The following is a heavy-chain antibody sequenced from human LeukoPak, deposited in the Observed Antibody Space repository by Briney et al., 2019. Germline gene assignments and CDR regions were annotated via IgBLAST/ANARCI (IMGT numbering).Heavy chain of an antibody. J-gene: IGHJ4*02. CDR2: ISAYNGNT. CDR3: ALISYCTSVTCYFLDY. Sequence: ASVKVSCKASGYTFTSYGISWVRQAPGQGLEWMGWISAYNGNTNYAQKLQGRVTMTTDTSTSTAYMELRSLRSDDTAVYYCALISYCTSVTCYFLDYWGQGTLVTVSS. V-gene: IGHV1-18*01. D-gene: IGHD2-8*01. CDR1: GYTFTSYG.